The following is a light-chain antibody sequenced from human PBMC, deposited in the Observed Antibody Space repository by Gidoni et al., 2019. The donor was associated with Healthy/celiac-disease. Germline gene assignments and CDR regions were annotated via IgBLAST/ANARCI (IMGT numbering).Light chain of an antibody. CDR1: QSVSSN. CDR3: QQYNNWPPNPPT. V-gene: IGKV3-15*01. Sequence: EIVMTQSPATLSVSPGERATLSCRASQSVSSNLAWYQQKPGQAPRILIYGASTRATGIPARFSGSGSGTEFTLTISSLQSEDFAVYYCQQYNNWPPNPPTFGQGTKLEIK. J-gene: IGKJ2*01. CDR2: GAS.